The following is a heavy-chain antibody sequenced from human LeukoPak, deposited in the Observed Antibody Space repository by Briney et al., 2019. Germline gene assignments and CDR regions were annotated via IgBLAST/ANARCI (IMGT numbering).Heavy chain of an antibody. J-gene: IGHJ6*03. D-gene: IGHD1-1*01. Sequence: SETLPLTCSVSDDSITMYYWTWIRQPPGKGLEWVGYVDHTRSTNFNPSLNARVSISRDTTKNLFSLRLRSVTAADTAVYFCARGRVSPSTWYSTYYYYFYMDVWGKGTTVTVSS. CDR3: ARGRVSPSTWYSTYYYYFYMDV. V-gene: IGHV4-59*01. CDR1: DDSITMYY. CDR2: VDHTRST.